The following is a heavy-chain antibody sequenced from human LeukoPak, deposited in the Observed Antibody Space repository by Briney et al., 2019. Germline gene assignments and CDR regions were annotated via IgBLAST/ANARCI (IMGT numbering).Heavy chain of an antibody. Sequence: PGGSLRLSCAASGFTFSTYTMNWVRQAPGKGLEWVSGIYGSGGASFYADSVKGRFTISRDNSQNTVFLQMDSLRDEDTALYYCAKEFRYSGFDYWGQGTLVTVSS. V-gene: IGHV3-23*01. J-gene: IGHJ4*02. CDR3: AKEFRYSGFDY. CDR1: GFTFSTYT. D-gene: IGHD1-26*01. CDR2: IYGSGGAS.